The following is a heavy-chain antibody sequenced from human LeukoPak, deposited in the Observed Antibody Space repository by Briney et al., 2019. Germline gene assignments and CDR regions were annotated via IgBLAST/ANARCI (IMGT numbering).Heavy chain of an antibody. CDR1: GGSIGGDY. CDR2: IYHTGAS. V-gene: IGHV4-59*08. CDR3: AKYGKSGWSIDN. Sequence: SETLSLTCTVSGGSIGGDYWTWIRQPPGKGLQYIGYIYHTGASNYNPSLKSRVTMSVDTSKNQFSLKLNSVTAADTAVYFCAKYGKSGWSIDNWGQGTLVTVSS. D-gene: IGHD6-19*01. J-gene: IGHJ4*02.